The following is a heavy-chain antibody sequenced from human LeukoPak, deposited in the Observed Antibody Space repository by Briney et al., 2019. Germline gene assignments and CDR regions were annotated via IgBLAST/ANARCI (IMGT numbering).Heavy chain of an antibody. CDR2: IYHSGST. J-gene: IGHJ4*02. CDR3: ARANIVGAPFDF. CDR1: GGSISSGGYS. D-gene: IGHD1-26*01. V-gene: IGHV4-30-2*01. Sequence: SETLSLTCAVSGGSISSGGYSWSWIRQPPGKGLEWIGYIYHSGSTYYNPSLKSRVSISLDRSKNQISLKLRAVAAADTAVYYCARANIVGAPFDFWGQGTLVTVSS.